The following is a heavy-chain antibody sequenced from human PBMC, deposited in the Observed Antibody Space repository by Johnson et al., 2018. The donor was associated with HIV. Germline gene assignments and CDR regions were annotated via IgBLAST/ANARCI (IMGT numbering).Heavy chain of an antibody. Sequence: VQLVESGGGLIQHGGSLRLSCAASGFTVSSNYMSWVRQAPGKGLEWVSVIYSGGSTYYADSVKGRFTISRDNSKNTLYLQMNSLRAEDTAVYYCAREPSQFGGGFDIWGQGTMVTVSS. J-gene: IGHJ3*02. V-gene: IGHV3-53*01. CDR3: AREPSQFGGGFDI. D-gene: IGHD3-10*01. CDR2: IYSGGST. CDR1: GFTVSSNY.